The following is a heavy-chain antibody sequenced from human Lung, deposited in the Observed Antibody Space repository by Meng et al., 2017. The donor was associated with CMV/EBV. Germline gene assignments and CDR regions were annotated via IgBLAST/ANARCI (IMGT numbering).Heavy chain of an antibody. CDR1: GGTFSSYA. J-gene: IGHJ6*02. V-gene: IGHV1-69*10. D-gene: IGHD3-3*01. Sequence: SVXVSCKASGGTFSSYAISWVRQAPGQGLEWMGGIIPILGIANYAQKFQGRVTITADKSTSTAYMELSSLRSEDTAVYYCARDSSTIFGVVTKNDYYYYGMDVWGQGTTVTVSS. CDR2: IIPILGIA. CDR3: ARDSSTIFGVVTKNDYYYYGMDV.